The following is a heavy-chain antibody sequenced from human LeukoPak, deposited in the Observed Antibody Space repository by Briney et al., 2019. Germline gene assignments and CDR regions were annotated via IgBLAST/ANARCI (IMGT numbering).Heavy chain of an antibody. D-gene: IGHD3-10*01. Sequence: GESLKISCKASGYSFTSFWIGWVRQMPGKGLEWMAIIFPDDSDIRYSPSFQGQVTISADKSISTAYLQWSSLKASDTAMYYCARVAKYYYGSGSYRPHYFDYWGQGILVTVSS. CDR2: IFPDDSDI. CDR1: GYSFTSFW. CDR3: ARVAKYYYGSGSYRPHYFDY. J-gene: IGHJ4*02. V-gene: IGHV5-51*01.